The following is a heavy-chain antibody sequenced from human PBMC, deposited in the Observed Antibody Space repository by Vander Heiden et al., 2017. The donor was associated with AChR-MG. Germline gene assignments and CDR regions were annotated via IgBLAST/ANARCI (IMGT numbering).Heavy chain of an antibody. V-gene: IGHV1-8*01. J-gene: IGHJ4*02. Sequence: QVQLVQSGAEVKKPGASVKVSCKASGYTFATYDVNWVRQATGQGLEWMGWMNPNSGNTGHAQKFQGRVTMTRNTSISTAYMELSSLRSEDTAVYDCARRKYGSGRPLGYWVQRTLGTVSS. CDR3: ARRKYGSGRPLGY. CDR2: MNPNSGNT. D-gene: IGHD3-10*01. CDR1: GYTFATYD.